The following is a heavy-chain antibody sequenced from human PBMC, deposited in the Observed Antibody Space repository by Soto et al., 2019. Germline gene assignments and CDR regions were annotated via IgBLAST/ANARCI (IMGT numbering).Heavy chain of an antibody. CDR1: GFTFSNYP. CDR3: ARDPLRGYGDYFDY. CDR2: ISYDGRVK. J-gene: IGHJ4*02. Sequence: SLRLSCAASGFTFSNYPMHWVRQTPGKGLEWVAVISYDGRVKNYADSVRGRFIISRDDSSNTLFLQMNSLGVDDTAVYYCARDPLRGYGDYFDYWGQGTLVTVSS. V-gene: IGHV3-30*04. D-gene: IGHD5-12*01.